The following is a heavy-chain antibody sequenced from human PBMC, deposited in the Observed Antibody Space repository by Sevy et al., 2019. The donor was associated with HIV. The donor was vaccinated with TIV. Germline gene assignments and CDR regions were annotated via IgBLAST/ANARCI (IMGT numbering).Heavy chain of an antibody. Sequence: GGSLRLSCAASGFTFSSYSMNWVRQAPGKGLEWVSYISSSSSTIYYEDSVKGRFTISRDNAKNSLYLQMNSLRDEDTAVYYCARDLSLVRVVIMDYWGQGTLVTVSS. J-gene: IGHJ4*02. D-gene: IGHD3-10*01. V-gene: IGHV3-48*02. CDR1: GFTFSSYS. CDR2: ISSSSSTI. CDR3: ARDLSLVRVVIMDY.